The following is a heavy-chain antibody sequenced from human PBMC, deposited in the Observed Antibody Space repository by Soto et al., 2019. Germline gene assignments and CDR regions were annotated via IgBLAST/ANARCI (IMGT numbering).Heavy chain of an antibody. V-gene: IGHV4-34*01. CDR3: ARGYSSSWYYYYYGMDV. CDR2: INHSGST. CDR1: GGSFGGYY. Sequence: SETLSLTCAVYGGSFGGYYWSWIRQPPGKGLEWIGEINHSGSTNYNPSLKSRVTISVDTSKNQFSLKLSSVTAADTAVYYCARGYSSSWYYYYYGMDVWGQGTTVTVSS. D-gene: IGHD6-13*01. J-gene: IGHJ6*02.